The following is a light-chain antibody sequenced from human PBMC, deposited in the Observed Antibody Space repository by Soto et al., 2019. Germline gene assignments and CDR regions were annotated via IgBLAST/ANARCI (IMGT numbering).Light chain of an antibody. V-gene: IGLV1-40*01. CDR2: GNS. Sequence: QSVPTQPPSVSGAPGQRVTISCTGSRSNIGAGYDVHWYQQLPRTAPKLLIYGNSNRHSGVPDRFSGSKSGTSASLAITGLQAEDEADYYCQSYDSSLSGYVFGTGTKVTVL. J-gene: IGLJ1*01. CDR3: QSYDSSLSGYV. CDR1: RSNIGAGYD.